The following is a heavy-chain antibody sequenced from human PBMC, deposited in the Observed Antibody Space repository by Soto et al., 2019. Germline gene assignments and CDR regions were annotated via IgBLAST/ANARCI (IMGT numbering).Heavy chain of an antibody. J-gene: IGHJ3*02. CDR2: MNPNSGNT. Sequence: GASVEVSWEASGYTFTSYDINWVRQATGQGLEWMGWMNPNSGNTGYAQKFQGRVTMTRNTSISTAYMELSSLRSEDTAVYYCASYVLRYFDWFPHDAFDIWGQGTMVTVSS. V-gene: IGHV1-8*01. D-gene: IGHD3-9*01. CDR3: ASYVLRYFDWFPHDAFDI. CDR1: GYTFTSYD.